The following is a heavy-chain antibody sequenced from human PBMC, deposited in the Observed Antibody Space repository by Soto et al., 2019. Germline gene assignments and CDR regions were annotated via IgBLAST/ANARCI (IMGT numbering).Heavy chain of an antibody. CDR2: ISYDGSNK. J-gene: IGHJ4*02. CDR3: TSSSVSDIVVVAAASELDY. CDR1: GFTFKSNA. D-gene: IGHD2-15*01. V-gene: IGHV3-30*04. Sequence: QVQLVESGGGVVQPGRSLRLSSAASGFTFKSNAMHWVRQAPGKGLEWVAVISYDGSNKHYTDSVKGRFTISRDNSKNTLYLQMNGLRPEDTAVYYCTSSSVSDIVVVAAASELDYWGQGTLVTVSS.